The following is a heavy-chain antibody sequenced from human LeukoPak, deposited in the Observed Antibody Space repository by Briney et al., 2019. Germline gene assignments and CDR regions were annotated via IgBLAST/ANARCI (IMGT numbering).Heavy chain of an antibody. V-gene: IGHV3-9*01. CDR3: AKSDGSSMVATLDY. J-gene: IGHJ4*02. D-gene: IGHD5-12*01. CDR2: ISWNSGRI. CDR1: GFTFDDYA. Sequence: GRSLRLSCAASGFTFDDYAMHWVRQAPGKGLEGVSGISWNSGRIDYADSVKGRFTISRDKAKNSLYLQMNSLTAEDTAMYYCAKSDGSSMVATLDYWGQGTLVTVSS.